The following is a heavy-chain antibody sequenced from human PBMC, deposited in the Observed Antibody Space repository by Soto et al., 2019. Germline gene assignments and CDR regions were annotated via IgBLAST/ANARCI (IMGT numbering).Heavy chain of an antibody. CDR2: IYWNDDK. V-gene: IGHV2-5*01. CDR1: GFSLSTSGVG. J-gene: IGHJ4*02. D-gene: IGHD2-15*01. CDR3: AHRRGIVVELYHFDY. Sequence: SGPTLVNPTQTLTLTCTFSGFSLSTSGVGVGWIRQPPGKALEWFALIYWNDDKRYSPSLKSRLTITKDTSKNQLVLTMTNMDPVDAATYYCAHRRGIVVELYHFDYWGQGTLVTVSS.